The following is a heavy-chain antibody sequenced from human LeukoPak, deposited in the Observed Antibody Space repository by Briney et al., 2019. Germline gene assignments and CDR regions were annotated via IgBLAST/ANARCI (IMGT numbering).Heavy chain of an antibody. CDR2: STPSGGST. CDR3: ARAHQPLSGGNWFDP. Sequence: ASVKVSCKASGYTFTSFYMYWVRQAPGQGLEWMGISTPSGGSTSYAQKFQGRVTMTRDTSTSTVYMELSSLRSEDTAVYYCARAHQPLSGGNWFDPWGQGTLVTVSS. J-gene: IGHJ5*02. D-gene: IGHD2-2*01. V-gene: IGHV1-46*01. CDR1: GYTFTSFY.